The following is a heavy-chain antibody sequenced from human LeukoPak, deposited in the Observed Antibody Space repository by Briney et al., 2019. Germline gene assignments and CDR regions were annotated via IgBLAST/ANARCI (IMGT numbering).Heavy chain of an antibody. V-gene: IGHV1-2*02. CDR3: ARDSKVTGTSSDS. D-gene: IGHD2-21*02. CDR1: GHIFSDYY. CDR2: MNVDSGGT. Sequence: ASVKVSCKASGHIFSDYYMHWVRQAPGQGLEWMGWMNVDSGGTKYAQKFQGRVTTTRDTSVSTAFMDLTRLTSDDTAVYYCARDSKVTGTSSDSWGQGTLVTVSS. J-gene: IGHJ4*02.